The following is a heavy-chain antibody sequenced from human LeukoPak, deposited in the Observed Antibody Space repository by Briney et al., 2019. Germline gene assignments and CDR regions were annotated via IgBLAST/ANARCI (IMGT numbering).Heavy chain of an antibody. Sequence: PSETLSLTCTVSGGSISSYYWSWIRQPPGKGLEWIGYIYYSGSTNYNPSLKSRVTISVDTSKSQFSLKLSSVTAADTAVYYCARVTHYYGSGSYPYWGQGTLVTVSS. CDR1: GGSISSYY. V-gene: IGHV4-59*08. CDR3: ARVTHYYGSGSYPY. D-gene: IGHD3-10*01. CDR2: IYYSGST. J-gene: IGHJ4*02.